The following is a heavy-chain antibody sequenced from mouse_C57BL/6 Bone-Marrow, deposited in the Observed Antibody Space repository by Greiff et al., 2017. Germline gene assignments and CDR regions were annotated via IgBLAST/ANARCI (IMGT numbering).Heavy chain of an antibody. CDR3: ARSLLWLRRGFAY. CDR2: IDPSDSYT. J-gene: IGHJ3*01. D-gene: IGHD2-2*01. Sequence: QVQLQQPGAELVMPGASVKLSCKASGYTFTSYWMHWVKQRPGQGLEWIGEIDPSDSYTNYNQKFKGKSTLTVDKSSSTAYMQLSSLTSEDSAVYYCARSLLWLRRGFAYWGQGTLVTVSA. V-gene: IGHV1-69*01. CDR1: GYTFTSYW.